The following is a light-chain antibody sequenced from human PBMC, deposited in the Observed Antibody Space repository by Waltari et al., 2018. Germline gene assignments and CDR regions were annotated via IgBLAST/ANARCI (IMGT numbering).Light chain of an antibody. CDR3: CSYVGGSSLI. Sequence: QSALAQPASVSGSPGQSITIPCTGTSSDVGRYNLVSWYQQHPGKVPKLMIYEVIKRPSGVSNRFSGSKSGNTASLTISGLQAEDEADYYCCSYVGGSSLIFGGGTKLTVL. CDR1: SSDVGRYNL. CDR2: EVI. V-gene: IGLV2-23*02. J-gene: IGLJ2*01.